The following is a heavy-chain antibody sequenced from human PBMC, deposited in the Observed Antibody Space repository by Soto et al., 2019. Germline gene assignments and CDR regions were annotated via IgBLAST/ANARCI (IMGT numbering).Heavy chain of an antibody. J-gene: IGHJ4*02. CDR2: INHSGST. Sequence: SETLSLTCAFYGGSFSGYYWSLIRQPPGKGLEWIGEINHSGSTNYNPSLKSRVTISVDTSKNQFSLKLSSVTAADTAVYYCARYFDWLLPFDYWGQGTLVTVSS. CDR3: ARYFDWLLPFDY. V-gene: IGHV4-34*01. D-gene: IGHD3-9*01. CDR1: GGSFSGYY.